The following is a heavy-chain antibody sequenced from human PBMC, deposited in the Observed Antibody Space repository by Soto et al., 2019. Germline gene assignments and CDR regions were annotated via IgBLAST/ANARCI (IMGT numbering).Heavy chain of an antibody. CDR3: ARVEAGLVQFE. V-gene: IGHV1-18*04. D-gene: IGHD6-19*01. Sequence: ASVKVSCKASGYTFTGYYMHWVRQAPGQGLEWMGWISAYNGNTNYAQKLQGRVTMTTDTSTSTAYMELRSLRSDDTAVYYCARVEAGLVQFEWGQGTLVTVSS. CDR2: ISAYNGNT. CDR1: GYTFTGYY. J-gene: IGHJ4*02.